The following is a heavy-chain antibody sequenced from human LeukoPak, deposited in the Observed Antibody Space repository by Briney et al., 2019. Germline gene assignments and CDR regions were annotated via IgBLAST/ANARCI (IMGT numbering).Heavy chain of an antibody. Sequence: GGSLRLSCAASGFTFSSYWMSWIRQAPGKGLEWVANIKQDGSEKYYVDSVKGRFTISRDNAKNSLYLQMNSLRAEDTAVYYCARGGGPPHFDYWGQGTLVTVSS. V-gene: IGHV3-7*05. D-gene: IGHD3-16*01. CDR1: GFTFSSYW. J-gene: IGHJ4*02. CDR3: ARGGGPPHFDY. CDR2: IKQDGSEK.